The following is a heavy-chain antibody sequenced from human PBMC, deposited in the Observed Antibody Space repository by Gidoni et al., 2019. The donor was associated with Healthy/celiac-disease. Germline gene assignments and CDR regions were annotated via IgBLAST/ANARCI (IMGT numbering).Heavy chain of an antibody. CDR1: GFPFADYA. Sequence: EVQLVESGGGLVQPGRSLRLSCAASGFPFADYAMHWVRQAPGKGLGWVSGISWNSGSIGYAYSVKGRFTISRDNAKNSLYLQMNSLRAEDTALYYCAKDKGTAVAGYFDYWGQGTLVTVSS. D-gene: IGHD6-19*01. J-gene: IGHJ4*02. CDR2: ISWNSGSI. V-gene: IGHV3-9*01. CDR3: AKDKGTAVAGYFDY.